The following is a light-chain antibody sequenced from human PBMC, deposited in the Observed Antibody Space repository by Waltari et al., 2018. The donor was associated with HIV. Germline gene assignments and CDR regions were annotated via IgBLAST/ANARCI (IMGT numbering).Light chain of an antibody. V-gene: IGKV1-39*01. J-gene: IGKJ1*01. CDR3: QQSYNPPRWT. Sequence: DIQMTQSPSTLSAFVGDSVTITCRASQDIVTYLNWYQQKAGKAPKLLIYGAFRLEKGVASRFSGSGSGTDFTLSINSRQPEDFATYYCQQSYNPPRWTFGQGTKVELK. CDR2: GAF. CDR1: QDIVTY.